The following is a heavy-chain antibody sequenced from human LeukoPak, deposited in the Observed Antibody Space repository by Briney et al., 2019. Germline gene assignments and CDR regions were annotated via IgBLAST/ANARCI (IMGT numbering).Heavy chain of an antibody. CDR3: AKANRYGSGSYYSYYYYGMDV. J-gene: IGHJ6*02. CDR1: GFTFSSYG. CDR2: ISYDGSNK. D-gene: IGHD3-10*01. V-gene: IGHV3-30*18. Sequence: GGSLRLSCAASGFTFSSYGMHWVRQAPGKGLEWVAVISYDGSNKYYADSVKGRFTISRDNSKNTLYLQMNSLRAEDTAVYYCAKANRYGSGSYYSYYYYGMDVWGQGTTVTVSS.